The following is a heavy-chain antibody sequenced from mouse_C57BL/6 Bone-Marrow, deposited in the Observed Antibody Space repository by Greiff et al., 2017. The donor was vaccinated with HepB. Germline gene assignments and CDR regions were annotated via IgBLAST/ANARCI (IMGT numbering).Heavy chain of an antibody. CDR1: GFTFTDYY. D-gene: IGHD2-5*01. V-gene: IGHV7-3*01. J-gene: IGHJ2*01. CDR2: IRNKANGYTT. Sequence: EVQLVESGGGLVQPGGSLSLSCAASGFTFTDYYMSWVRQPPGKALEWLGFIRNKANGYTTEYSASVKGRFTISRDNSQSILYLQMNALRAEDSATYYCARWRAYYSNSPTYFDYWGQGTTLTVSS. CDR3: ARWRAYYSNSPTYFDY.